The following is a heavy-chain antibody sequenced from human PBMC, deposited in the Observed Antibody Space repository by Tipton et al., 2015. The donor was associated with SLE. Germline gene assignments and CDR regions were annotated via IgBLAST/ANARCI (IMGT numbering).Heavy chain of an antibody. J-gene: IGHJ2*01. CDR2: IYTSGST. Sequence: TLSLTCTVSGGSISSGSYYWSWIRQPAGKGLEWIGYIYTSGSTNYNPSLKSRVTISVDTSKNQFSLKLSSVTAADTAVYYCARNRYSYGYAPPATYYWYFDPWGRGTLVTVSS. CDR1: GGSISSGSYY. V-gene: IGHV4-61*09. CDR3: ARNRYSYGYAPPATYYWYFDP. D-gene: IGHD5-18*01.